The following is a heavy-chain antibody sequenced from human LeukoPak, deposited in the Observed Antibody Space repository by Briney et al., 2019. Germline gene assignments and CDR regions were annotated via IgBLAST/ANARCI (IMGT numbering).Heavy chain of an antibody. CDR1: GGTFSGYA. Sequence: VKVSCKASGGTFSGYAISWVRQAPGQGLEWMGGIIPIFGTANYAQKFQGRVTITTDESTSTAYMELSSLRSEDTAVYYCARGYQLLPHDAFDIWGQGTMVTVSS. V-gene: IGHV1-69*05. D-gene: IGHD2-2*01. CDR2: IIPIFGTA. J-gene: IGHJ3*02. CDR3: ARGYQLLPHDAFDI.